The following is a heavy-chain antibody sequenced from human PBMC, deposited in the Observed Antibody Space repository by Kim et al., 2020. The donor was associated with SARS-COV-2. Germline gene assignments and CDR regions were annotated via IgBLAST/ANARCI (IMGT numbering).Heavy chain of an antibody. V-gene: IGHV3-73*01. CDR3: TSVSGTTLAFWDAFD. J-gene: IGHJ3*02. CDR1: GFTFSSSA. CDR2: IRSKANSYAT. Sequence: GGSLRLSCAASGFTFSSSAMHLVRQASGQGLEWVGRIRSKANSYATVYAASVKGRFTISRDDSKSTAYLQMNSLKTEDTAVYYCTSVSGTTLAFWDAFD. D-gene: IGHD1-1*01.